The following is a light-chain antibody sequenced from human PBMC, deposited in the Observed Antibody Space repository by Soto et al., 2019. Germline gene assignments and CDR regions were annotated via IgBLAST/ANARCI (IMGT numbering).Light chain of an antibody. CDR1: QTISSW. CDR2: KAS. V-gene: IGKV1-5*03. Sequence: DIQMTQSPTTLSGSVGDRVTITCRASQTISSWLAWYQQKPGKAPKLLIYKASTLKSGVPSRFSGSGSGTEFTLTISSLQPDDFETYYCQQYNSDSEAFGQGTKVDIK. J-gene: IGKJ1*01. CDR3: QQYNSDSEA.